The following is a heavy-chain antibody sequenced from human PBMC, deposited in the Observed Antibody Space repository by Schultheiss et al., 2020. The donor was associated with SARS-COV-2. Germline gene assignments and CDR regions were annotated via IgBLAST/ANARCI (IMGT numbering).Heavy chain of an antibody. D-gene: IGHD3-9*01. V-gene: IGHV3-23*01. Sequence: GGSLRLSCAASGFTFSAYAINWVRQAPGKGLQWVSSSSDNGGATYYADSVKGRFTISRDNSNDMVYLQMNSLRAEDTAVYYCARGLDDILTGSTRMDVWGQGTTVTVSS. CDR2: SSDNGGAT. CDR3: ARGLDDILTGSTRMDV. J-gene: IGHJ6*02. CDR1: GFTFSAYA.